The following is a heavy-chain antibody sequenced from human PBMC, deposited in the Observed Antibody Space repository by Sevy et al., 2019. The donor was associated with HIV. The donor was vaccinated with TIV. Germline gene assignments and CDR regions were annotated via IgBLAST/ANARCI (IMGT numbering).Heavy chain of an antibody. CDR2: IYSDETT. Sequence: GGSLRLSCAASGFSVNSNYMTWVRQAPGKGLEGVSVIYSDETTYHADSVQDRFTISRDNSKNMLYLQMSSLRAEDTDIYYCARGKSGYGYALNYWGQGTLVTVSS. D-gene: IGHD5-18*01. V-gene: IGHV3-66*01. J-gene: IGHJ4*02. CDR1: GFSVNSNY. CDR3: ARGKSGYGYALNY.